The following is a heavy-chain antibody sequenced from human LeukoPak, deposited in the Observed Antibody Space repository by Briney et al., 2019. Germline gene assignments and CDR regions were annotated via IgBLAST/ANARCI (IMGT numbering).Heavy chain of an antibody. CDR1: GGSISSYY. Sequence: PSETLSLTCTVSGGSISSYYCCWSRQRPGQGLGWIGYIYFSGSTNSNPSLKSRVTVSVDTSKTQFSLKLSSVTAADTAVYYCARMYDSSGYDYPFDYWGQGTLVTVSS. D-gene: IGHD3-22*01. CDR3: ARMYDSSGYDYPFDY. CDR2: IYFSGST. V-gene: IGHV4-59*08. J-gene: IGHJ4*02.